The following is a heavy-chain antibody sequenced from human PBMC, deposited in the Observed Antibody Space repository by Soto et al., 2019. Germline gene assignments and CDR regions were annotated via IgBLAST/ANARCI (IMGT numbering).Heavy chain of an antibody. CDR3: ARDSVEGEDYDILTPFHYYYGMDV. V-gene: IGHV1-69*08. Sequence: QVQLVQSGAEVTKPGSSVKVSCKASGGTFSSYTISWVRQAPGQGLEWMGRIIPILGIANYAQKFQGRVTITADKSTSTAYMELSSLRSEDTAVYYCARDSVEGEDYDILTPFHYYYGMDVWGQGTTVTVSS. CDR1: GGTFSSYT. J-gene: IGHJ6*02. D-gene: IGHD3-9*01. CDR2: IIPILGIA.